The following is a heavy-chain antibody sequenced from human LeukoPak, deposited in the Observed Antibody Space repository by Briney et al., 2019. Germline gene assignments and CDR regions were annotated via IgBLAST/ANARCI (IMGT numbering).Heavy chain of an antibody. CDR1: GGSISSYY. J-gene: IGHJ6*03. Sequence: SETLSLTCAVSGGSISSYYWSWIRQPPGKGLEWVGYFYYSGSTNYNPSLKSRVTISVDTSKNQFSLKLSSVTAADTAVYYCSGSYLYSYYYYMDVWGKGTTVTISS. V-gene: IGHV4-59*01. D-gene: IGHD1-26*01. CDR2: FYYSGST. CDR3: SGSYLYSYYYYMDV.